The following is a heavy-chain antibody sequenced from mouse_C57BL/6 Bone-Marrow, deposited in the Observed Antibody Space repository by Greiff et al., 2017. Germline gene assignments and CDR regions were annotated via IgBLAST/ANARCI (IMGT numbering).Heavy chain of an antibody. D-gene: IGHD2-3*01. V-gene: IGHV1-54*01. CDR2: INPGSGGT. Sequence: QVQLQQSGAELVRPGTSVKVPCKASGYAFTNYLIEWVKQRPGQGLEWIGVINPGSGGTNYNEKFKGKATLTADKSSSTAYMQLSSLTSEDSAVYFCARGGGYYPLFDYWGQGTTLTVSS. CDR3: ARGGGYYPLFDY. J-gene: IGHJ2*01. CDR1: GYAFTNYL.